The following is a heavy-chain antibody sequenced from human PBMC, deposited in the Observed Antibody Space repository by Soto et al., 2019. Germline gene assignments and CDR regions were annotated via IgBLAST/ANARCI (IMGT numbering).Heavy chain of an antibody. CDR2: IYPGDSDT. V-gene: IGHV5-51*01. CDR3: ARHQYGSLIYYSRDYHYYFLYF. J-gene: IGHJ6*03. CDR1: GYSFTSYW. Sequence: GESLKISCKGFGYSFTSYWIGWVRQMPGKGLEWMGIIYPGDSDTRYSPSFQGQVTISADKSISTAYLQWSSLNASDTAMYYCARHQYGSLIYYSRDYHYYFLYFWGKGTTVTVSS. D-gene: IGHD3-10*01.